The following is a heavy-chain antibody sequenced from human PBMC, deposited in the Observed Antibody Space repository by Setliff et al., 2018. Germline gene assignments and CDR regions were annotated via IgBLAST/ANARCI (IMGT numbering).Heavy chain of an antibody. CDR1: GDSVSGEHW. V-gene: IGHV4-4*02. Sequence: SETLSLTCSVSGDSVSGEHWWSWVRQPPGKGLEWIGEISQSGSTNYNSSLKSRVTVSVDTSKNQFSLKLSSVTAADTALYYCARVRVGATNDAFDIWGHGTMVTVSS. CDR3: ARVRVGATNDAFDI. CDR2: ISQSGST. J-gene: IGHJ3*02. D-gene: IGHD1-26*01.